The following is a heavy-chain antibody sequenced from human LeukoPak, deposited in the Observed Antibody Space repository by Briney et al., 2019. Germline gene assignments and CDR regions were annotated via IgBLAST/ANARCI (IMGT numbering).Heavy chain of an antibody. V-gene: IGHV3-66*01. CDR3: ARRYYYDSSGHYFDY. CDR2: IYSGGST. J-gene: IGHJ4*02. Sequence: PGGSLRLSCAASGFTVSSNYMSWVRQAPGRGLEWVSVIYSGGSTYYADSVKGRFTISRDNSKNTLYLQMNSLRAEDTAVYYRARRYYYDSSGHYFDYWGQGTLVTVSS. CDR1: GFTVSSNY. D-gene: IGHD3-22*01.